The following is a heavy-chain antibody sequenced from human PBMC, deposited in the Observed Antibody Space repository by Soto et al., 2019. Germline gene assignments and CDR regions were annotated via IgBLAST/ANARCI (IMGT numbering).Heavy chain of an antibody. D-gene: IGHD3-10*02. Sequence: QITLKESGPTLVKPTQTLTLTCTFSGLSLSTSGEAVGWIRQPPGKALEWLALIYWDDDKRYNPTLKTRLTITKDTSKTQVVLTLTNMDPVDTATYYCAHYVSTSPAGWFDPWGQGILVTGSS. J-gene: IGHJ5*02. CDR2: IYWDDDK. CDR1: GLSLSTSGEA. V-gene: IGHV2-5*02. CDR3: AHYVSTSPAGWFDP.